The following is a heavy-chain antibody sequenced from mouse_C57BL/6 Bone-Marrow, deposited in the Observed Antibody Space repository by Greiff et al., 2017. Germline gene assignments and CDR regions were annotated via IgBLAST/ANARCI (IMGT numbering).Heavy chain of an antibody. CDR3: AIWGLWVRRGAWFAY. J-gene: IGHJ3*01. V-gene: IGHV1-74*01. CDR1: GYTFTSYW. Sequence: QVQLQQPGAELVKPGASVKVSCKASGYTFTSYWMHWVKQRPGQGLEWIGRIHPSDSDTNYNQKFKGKATLTVDKSSSTAYMQLSSRTSEDSAVYYGAIWGLWVRRGAWFAYWGQGTLVSVSA. CDR2: IHPSDSDT. D-gene: IGHD2-14*01.